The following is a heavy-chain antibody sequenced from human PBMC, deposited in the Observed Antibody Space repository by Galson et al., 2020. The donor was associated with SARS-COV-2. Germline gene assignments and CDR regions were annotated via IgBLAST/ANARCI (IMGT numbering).Heavy chain of an antibody. Sequence: TGGSLRLSCAASGFTFSSYAMHWVRQAPGKGLEWVAVISYDGSNKYYADSVKGRFTIPRDNSKNTLYLQMNSLRAEDTAVYYCARDTLYYDIFTGCVSRRHCYYYGMDVWGQGATVAVSS. CDR1: GFTFSSYA. D-gene: IGHD3-9*01. J-gene: IGHJ6*02. CDR2: ISYDGSNK. V-gene: IGHV3-30-3*01. CDR3: ARDTLYYDIFTGCVSRRHCYYYGMDV.